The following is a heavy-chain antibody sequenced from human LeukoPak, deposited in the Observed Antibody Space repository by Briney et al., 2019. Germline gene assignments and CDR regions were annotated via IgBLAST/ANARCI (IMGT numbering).Heavy chain of an antibody. D-gene: IGHD6-13*01. CDR2: VSVDGSNN. CDR3: AKGGVSDIGSWYGDYFDY. V-gene: IGHV3-30*18. CDR1: GFTFSYYG. J-gene: IGHJ4*02. Sequence: PGRSLRLSCEAAGFTFSYYGMHGVRQAPGKGLEGVAYVSVDGSNNQYADSVKGRFTISRDNSKNTLYLQLNSLRSEDTAVYYCAKGGVSDIGSWYGDYFDYWGQGTLVTVSS.